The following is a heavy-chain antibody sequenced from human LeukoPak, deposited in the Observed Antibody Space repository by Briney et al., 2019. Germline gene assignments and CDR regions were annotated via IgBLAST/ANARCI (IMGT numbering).Heavy chain of an antibody. CDR1: GGTFSSYA. J-gene: IGHJ4*02. Sequence: SVKVSCKASGGTFSSYAISWVRQAPGQGLEWMGGIIPIFGTANYAQKFQGRVTITPDESTSTAYMELDSLRSEDTAVYYCATLRYCSSTSCLKVIDYWGQGTLVTVSS. CDR3: ATLRYCSSTSCLKVIDY. D-gene: IGHD2-2*01. V-gene: IGHV1-69*13. CDR2: IIPIFGTA.